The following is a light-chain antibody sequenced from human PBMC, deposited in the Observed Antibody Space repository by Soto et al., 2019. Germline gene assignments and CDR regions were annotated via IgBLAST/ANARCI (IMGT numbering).Light chain of an antibody. CDR2: DTS. CDR3: QQRSDWPLT. J-gene: IGKJ4*01. CDR1: RSVGDY. Sequence: EIVLAQSPATLSLSPGDRATLSCRASRSVGDYLAWYQQKPGQPPRLLIYDTSNRATGIPARFSGSGSGTDFTHTISSLEPEDFAVYYCQQRSDWPLTFGGGTKVEIK. V-gene: IGKV3-11*01.